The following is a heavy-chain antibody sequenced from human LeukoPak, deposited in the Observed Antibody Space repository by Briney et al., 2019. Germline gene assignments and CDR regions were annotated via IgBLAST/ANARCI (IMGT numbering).Heavy chain of an antibody. D-gene: IGHD3-3*01. J-gene: IGHJ4*02. Sequence: GGSLRLSCAASGFTFSSYGMHWVRQAPGKGLEWVSSISSSSSYIYYADSVKGRFTISRDNAKNSLYLQMNSLRAEDTAVYYCAREGDDFWSGYCPDYWGQGTLVTVSS. CDR3: AREGDDFWSGYCPDY. CDR1: GFTFSSYG. CDR2: ISSSSSYI. V-gene: IGHV3-21*01.